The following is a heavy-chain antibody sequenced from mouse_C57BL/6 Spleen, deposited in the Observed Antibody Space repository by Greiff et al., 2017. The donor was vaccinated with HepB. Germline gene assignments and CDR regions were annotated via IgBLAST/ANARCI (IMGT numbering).Heavy chain of an antibody. CDR2: ISSGSSTI. CDR3: ARGYFDY. Sequence: EVKLVASGGGLVTPGGSLKLSCAASGFTFSDYGMHWVRQAPEQGLEWVAYISSGSSTIYYADTVKGRFTISRDNAKNTLFRHMTSLRSEDTAMYYCARGYFDYWGKGTTLTVSS. CDR1: GFTFSDYG. V-gene: IGHV5-17*01. J-gene: IGHJ2*01.